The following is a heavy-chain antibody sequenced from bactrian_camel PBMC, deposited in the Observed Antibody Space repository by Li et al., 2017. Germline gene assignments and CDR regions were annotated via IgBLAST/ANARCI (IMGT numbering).Heavy chain of an antibody. CDR2: IYTGGDKT. CDR3: AADSRGDGNWLLMTQSFDS. Sequence: HVQLVESGGGSVQTGGSLILSCAAEGYTVGSGCMAWFRQAPGREREGVATIYTGGDKTWYADSVKGRFTISRDNAKSTHYLQMNDLEPEDTAMYFCAADSRGDGNWLLMTQSFDSWGQGTQVTVS. D-gene: IGHD7*01. CDR1: GYTVGSGC. J-gene: IGHJ6*01. V-gene: IGHV3S1*01.